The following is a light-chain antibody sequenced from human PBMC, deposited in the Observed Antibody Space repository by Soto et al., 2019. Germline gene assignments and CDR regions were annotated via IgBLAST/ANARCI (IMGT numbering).Light chain of an antibody. CDR2: DAS. Sequence: EIILTQSPDTLSLSPGERATLSCRASQSVSSNLAWYQQKPGQAPRLLIYDASNRATGIPARFSGSGSGTDFTLTISSLEPEDFAVYYCQQRSNWPSITFGQGTRLEIK. V-gene: IGKV3-11*01. CDR3: QQRSNWPSIT. J-gene: IGKJ5*01. CDR1: QSVSSN.